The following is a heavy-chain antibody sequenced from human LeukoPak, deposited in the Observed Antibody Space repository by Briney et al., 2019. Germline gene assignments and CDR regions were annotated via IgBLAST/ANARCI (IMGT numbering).Heavy chain of an antibody. CDR3: ARDHKRASMSGVYAFDI. J-gene: IGHJ3*02. V-gene: IGHV4-4*07. Sequence: AETLSLTCTVSGGSISSYYWSWIRQPAGKGLEWIGRIYSSGSTNYNPSLKSRAAISVDKSKNQFSLKLSSVTAADTAVYYCARDHKRASMSGVYAFDIWGQGTMVTVSS. CDR2: IYSSGST. D-gene: IGHD2-15*01. CDR1: GGSISSYY.